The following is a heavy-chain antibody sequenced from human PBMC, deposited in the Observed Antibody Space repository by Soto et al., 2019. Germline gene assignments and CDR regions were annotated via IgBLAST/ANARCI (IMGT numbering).Heavy chain of an antibody. CDR1: GGSFSGYY. J-gene: IGHJ4*02. CDR2: INHSGST. CDR3: ARGKENLLPLLAGFRGRDY. V-gene: IGHV4-34*01. D-gene: IGHD3-22*01. Sequence: SETLSLTCAVYGGSFSGYYWSWIRQPPGKGLEWIGEINHSGSTNYNPSLKSRVTISVDTSKNQFSLKLSSVTAADTAVYYCARGKENLLPLLAGFRGRDYWGQGTLVTVSS.